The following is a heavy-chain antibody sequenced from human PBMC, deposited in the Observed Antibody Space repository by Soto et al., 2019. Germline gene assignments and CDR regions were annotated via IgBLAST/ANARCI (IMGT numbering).Heavy chain of an antibody. D-gene: IGHD2-21*01. V-gene: IGHV3-30*18. CDR1: GFDFRSYA. CDR2: ISYDRGNI. CDR3: AKGILSATIAPYAMDV. J-gene: IGHJ6*02. Sequence: QVQLVESGGGVVQPGASLRLSCEASGFDFRSYAMHWVRQAPGKGLEWVGVISYDRGNIYYADSVKGRFTISRDNSKNTLYVQVKSLRPEDTAVYYCAKGILSATIAPYAMDVWGQGTTVTVSS.